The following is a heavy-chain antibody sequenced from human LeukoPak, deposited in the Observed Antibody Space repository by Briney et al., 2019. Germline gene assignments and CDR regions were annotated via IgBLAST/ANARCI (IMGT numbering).Heavy chain of an antibody. V-gene: IGHV4-59*01. CDR2: IYYSGST. D-gene: IGHD3-3*01. CDR3: ARGSNDFWSGYYKGNHFDY. J-gene: IGHJ4*02. CDR1: GGSISSYY. Sequence: KTSETLSLTCTVSGGSISSYYWSWLRQPPGKGLGWIGYIYYSGSTNYNPSLKSRVTISVDTSKNQFSLKLSSVTAADTAVYYCARGSNDFWSGYYKGNHFDYWGQGTLVTVSS.